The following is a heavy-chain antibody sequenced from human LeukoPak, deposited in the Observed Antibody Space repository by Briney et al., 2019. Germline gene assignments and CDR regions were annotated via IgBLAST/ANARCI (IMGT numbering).Heavy chain of an antibody. V-gene: IGHV3-48*04. Sequence: GGSLRLSCAASGFTFVSYNMNWVRQAPGKGLEWVSYISSSGSTIYYADSVKGRFTISRDNAKNSLYLQMNSLRAEDTAVYYCARLAGSYYVAVDYWGQGTLVTVSS. CDR3: ARLAGSYYVAVDY. D-gene: IGHD1-26*01. CDR1: GFTFVSYN. CDR2: ISSSGSTI. J-gene: IGHJ4*02.